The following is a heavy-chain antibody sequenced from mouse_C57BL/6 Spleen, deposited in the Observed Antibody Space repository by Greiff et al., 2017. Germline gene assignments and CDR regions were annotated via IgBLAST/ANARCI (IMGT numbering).Heavy chain of an antibody. Sequence: VKLMESGAELVKPGASVKISCKASGYAFSSYWMNWVKQRPGKGLEWIGQIYPGDGDTNYNGKFKGKATLTADKSSSTAYMQLSSLTSEDSAVYFCAREGDYEVFDYWGQGTTLTVYS. CDR3: AREGDYEVFDY. CDR2: IYPGDGDT. J-gene: IGHJ2*01. V-gene: IGHV1-80*01. CDR1: GYAFSSYW. D-gene: IGHD2-4*01.